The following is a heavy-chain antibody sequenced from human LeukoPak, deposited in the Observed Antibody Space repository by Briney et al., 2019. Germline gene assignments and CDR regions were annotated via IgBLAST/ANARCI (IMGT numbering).Heavy chain of an antibody. CDR1: GFTFSSYA. CDR2: ISGSGGST. J-gene: IGHJ4*02. V-gene: IGHV3-23*01. CDR3: ARDEDPTYYED. Sequence: GGSLRLSCAASGFTFSSYAMSWVRQAPGKGLEWVSAISGSGGSTYYADSVKGRFTISRDNSKNTLYLQMNSLRAEDTAVYYCARDEDPTYYEDWGQGTLVTVSS.